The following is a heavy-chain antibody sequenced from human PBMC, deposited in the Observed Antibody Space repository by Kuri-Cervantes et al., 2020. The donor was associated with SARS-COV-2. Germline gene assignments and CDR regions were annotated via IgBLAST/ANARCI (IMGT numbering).Heavy chain of an antibody. CDR2: ISSSSSTI. CDR1: GFTFSSHS. CDR3: ARGGSSSWDNWFDP. Sequence: GESLKISCAASGFTFSSHSMNWVRQAPGKGLEWVSYISSSSSTIYYADSVKGRFTISRDNAKNSLYLQMNSLRAEDTAVHYCARGGSSSWDNWFDPWGQGTLVTVSS. V-gene: IGHV3-48*01. J-gene: IGHJ5*02. D-gene: IGHD6-13*01.